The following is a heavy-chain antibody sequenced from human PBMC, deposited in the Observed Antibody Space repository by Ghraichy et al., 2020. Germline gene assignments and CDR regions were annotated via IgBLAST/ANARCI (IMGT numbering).Heavy chain of an antibody. Sequence: GESLNISCAASGFTFSSYWMTWVRQAPGKGLEWVANIKQDGSEKYYVDSVKGRFTISRDNTKNSLYLQMNSLRAEDTAVYYWARDRLRYSYGYFYWGQGTLVTVSS. CDR3: ARDRLRYSYGYFY. V-gene: IGHV3-7*03. J-gene: IGHJ4*02. D-gene: IGHD5-18*01. CDR2: IKQDGSEK. CDR1: GFTFSSYW.